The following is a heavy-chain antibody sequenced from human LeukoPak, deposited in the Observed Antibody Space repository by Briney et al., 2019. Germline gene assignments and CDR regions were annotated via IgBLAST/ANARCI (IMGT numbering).Heavy chain of an antibody. D-gene: IGHD4-17*01. CDR3: AKDQNTVATAPFDY. J-gene: IGHJ4*02. V-gene: IGHV3-53*01. Sequence: GGSLRLSCAASGFTVSSNYMNWVRQAPGKGLEWVSVIYSGGSTYYADSVRGRFTISRDNSKNVLHLQMNSLRAEDTALYYCAKDQNTVATAPFDYWGLGTLVTVSS. CDR2: IYSGGST. CDR1: GFTVSSNY.